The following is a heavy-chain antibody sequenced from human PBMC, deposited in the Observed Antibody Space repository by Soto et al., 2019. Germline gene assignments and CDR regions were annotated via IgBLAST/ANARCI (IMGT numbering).Heavy chain of an antibody. Sequence: QVQLVESGGGVVQPGRSLRLSCAASGFNFSSYVMHWVRQAPGKGLEWVAVIWYDGGNKYYADSVKGRFTISRDNSKNPLYLQMNSLRAEGTAVYYCARDGQWLPRDGLRSSYYFDYWGQGTLVTVSS. J-gene: IGHJ4*02. CDR3: ARDGQWLPRDGLRSSYYFDY. V-gene: IGHV3-33*01. CDR1: GFNFSSYV. CDR2: IWYDGGNK. D-gene: IGHD6-19*01.